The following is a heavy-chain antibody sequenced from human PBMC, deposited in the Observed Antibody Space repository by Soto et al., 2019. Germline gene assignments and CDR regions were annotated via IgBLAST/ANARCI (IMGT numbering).Heavy chain of an antibody. CDR3: TTELRGLGDYDFWSGYYPPEGFDY. V-gene: IGHV3-15*01. D-gene: IGHD3-3*01. CDR1: GFTFSNAW. J-gene: IGHJ4*02. Sequence: GGSLRLSCAASGFTFSNAWMSWVRQAPGKGLEWVGRIKSKTDGGTTDYAAPVKGRFPISRDDSKNTLYLQMNSLKTEDTAVYYCTTELRGLGDYDFWSGYYPPEGFDYWGQGTLVTVSS. CDR2: IKSKTDGGTT.